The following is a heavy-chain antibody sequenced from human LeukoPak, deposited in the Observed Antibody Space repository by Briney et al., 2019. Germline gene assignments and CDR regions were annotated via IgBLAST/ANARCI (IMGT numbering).Heavy chain of an antibody. CDR2: IFYSGST. CDR3: AKSNGYGLIDI. V-gene: IGHV4-39*07. J-gene: IGHJ3*02. D-gene: IGHD3-10*01. Sequence: SETLSLTCTVSGGSISSYYWGWVRQPPGKSLEWIGNIFYSGSTYYSPSLKSRVTISLDTSRNQFSLKLNSVTAADTAVYYCAKSNGYGLIDIWGQGTMVTVSS. CDR1: GGSISSYY.